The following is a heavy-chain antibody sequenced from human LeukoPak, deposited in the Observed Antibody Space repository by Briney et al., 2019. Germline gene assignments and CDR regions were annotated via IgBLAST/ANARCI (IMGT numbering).Heavy chain of an antibody. D-gene: IGHD5-18*01. CDR3: ARRREDTAMVRAFDI. Sequence: HGESLKISCKGSGYSFANNWIAWVRQMPGKGLEWMGIIHPGDSDTRYRPSFQGQVTISADKSISTAYLQWSSLKASDTAMYYCARRREDTAMVRAFDIWGQGTMVTVSS. J-gene: IGHJ3*02. CDR1: GYSFANNW. CDR2: IHPGDSDT. V-gene: IGHV5-51*01.